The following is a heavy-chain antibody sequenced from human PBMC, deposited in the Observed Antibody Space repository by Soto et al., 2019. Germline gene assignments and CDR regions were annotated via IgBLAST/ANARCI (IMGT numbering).Heavy chain of an antibody. Sequence: QVQLVQSGAEVREPGASVKVSCKASGYSFTSLDINWVRQTTGQGLEWMGWMQPSSGRTGYAQKFQGRVTMTRDTSINTAYMELSSLSSHDTAFYYCARGVTAGVDYWGQGTLVTGSS. CDR2: MQPSSGRT. CDR1: GYSFTSLD. V-gene: IGHV1-8*01. J-gene: IGHJ4*02. CDR3: ARGVTAGVDY. D-gene: IGHD1-26*01.